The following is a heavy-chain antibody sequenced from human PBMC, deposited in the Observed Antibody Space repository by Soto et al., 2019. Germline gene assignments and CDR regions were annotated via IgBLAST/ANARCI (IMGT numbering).Heavy chain of an antibody. D-gene: IGHD3-9*01. CDR1: GGSISSSSYY. J-gene: IGHJ6*02. CDR2: IYYSGST. V-gene: IGHV4-39*01. CDR3: ARVLRYFDWLPGMGHGMDV. Sequence: SETLSLTCTVSGGSISSSSYYWGWIRQPPGKGLEWIGSIYYSGSTYYNPSLKSRVTISVDTSKNQFSLKLSSVTAADTAVYYCARVLRYFDWLPGMGHGMDVWGQGTTVTVSS.